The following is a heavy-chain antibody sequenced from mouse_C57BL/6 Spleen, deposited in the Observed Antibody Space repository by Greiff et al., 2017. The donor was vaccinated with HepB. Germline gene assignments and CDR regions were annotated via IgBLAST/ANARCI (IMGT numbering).Heavy chain of an antibody. CDR1: GYTFTSYT. CDR3: ARSGYDYYFDY. V-gene: IGHV1-4*01. CDR2: INPSSGYT. D-gene: IGHD2-4*01. J-gene: IGHJ2*01. Sequence: VQLQESGAELARPGASVKMSCKASGYTFTSYTMHWVKQRPGQGLEWIGYINPSSGYTKYNQKFKDKATLTADKSSSTAYMQLSSLTSEDSAVYYCARSGYDYYFDYWGQGTTLTVSS.